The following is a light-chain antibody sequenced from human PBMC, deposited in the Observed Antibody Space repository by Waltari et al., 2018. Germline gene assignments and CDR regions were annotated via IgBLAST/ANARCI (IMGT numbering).Light chain of an antibody. CDR1: SSDVGVYNY. CDR3: SSYTTSSTRVV. CDR2: GVS. J-gene: IGLJ2*01. V-gene: IGLV2-14*01. Sequence: QSALTQPASVSGSPGQSITISCTGSSSDVGVYNYVSWYQQHPGKAPKLLIYGVSYRPSGVSYRFSGSKSGNTASLTISGLQAEDEADDYCSSYTTSSTRVVFGGGTTVTVL.